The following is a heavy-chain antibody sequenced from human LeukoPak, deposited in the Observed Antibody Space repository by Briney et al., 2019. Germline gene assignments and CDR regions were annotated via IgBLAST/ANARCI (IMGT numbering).Heavy chain of an antibody. CDR3: ASPSGSYPEDAFDI. CDR1: GYTFTSYG. V-gene: IGHV1-18*01. J-gene: IGHJ3*02. CDR2: INAYNGNT. Sequence: ASVKVSCKASGYTFTSYGISWVRQAPGQGLEWMGCINAYNGNTYYVHKLQGRVTMPTDTSTSTAYMELRSLRSDDTAVYYCASPSGSYPEDAFDIWGQGTMVTVSS. D-gene: IGHD1-26*01.